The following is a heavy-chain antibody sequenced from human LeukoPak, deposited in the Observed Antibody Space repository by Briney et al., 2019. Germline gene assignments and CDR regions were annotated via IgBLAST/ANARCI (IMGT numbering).Heavy chain of an antibody. V-gene: IGHV3-48*03. Sequence: GGSLRLSCAASGFTFSSYEMNWVRQAPGKGLEWVSYISSSGTTIYYADSVKGRFTISRDNAKNSLYLQMNSLRAEDTAVYYSTGRGGRDFYGMDVWGQGTTVTVSS. CDR3: TGRGGRDFYGMDV. CDR1: GFTFSSYE. CDR2: ISSSGTTI. J-gene: IGHJ6*02. D-gene: IGHD2-21*01.